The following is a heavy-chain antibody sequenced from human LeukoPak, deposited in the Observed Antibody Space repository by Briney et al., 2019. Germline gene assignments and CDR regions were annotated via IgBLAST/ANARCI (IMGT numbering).Heavy chain of an antibody. CDR1: GFTFSSIW. Sequence: GGSLRLSCAASGFTFSSIWMSWVRQAPGKGLEWVANINQDGRGKYYVDSVKGRFTISRDNAKNSLYLQMNSLRAEDTALYYCARAGYYYDSSGYYYFDYWGQGTLVTVSS. CDR2: INQDGRGK. J-gene: IGHJ4*02. V-gene: IGHV3-7*03. D-gene: IGHD3-22*01. CDR3: ARAGYYYDSSGYYYFDY.